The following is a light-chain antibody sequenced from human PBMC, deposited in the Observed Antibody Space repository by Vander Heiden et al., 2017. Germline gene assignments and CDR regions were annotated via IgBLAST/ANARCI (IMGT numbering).Light chain of an antibody. Sequence: DIQMTQSPSSLSASVGDRVTITCRASQSISSYLNWYQQKPGKAPKLLIYAASSLQSGVPSRFSGSGSGTDFTLTISSLQPEDFATYYCQQCDGTPHTFGQGTKLEIK. CDR2: AAS. V-gene: IGKV1-39*01. J-gene: IGKJ2*01. CDR3: QQCDGTPHT. CDR1: QSISSY.